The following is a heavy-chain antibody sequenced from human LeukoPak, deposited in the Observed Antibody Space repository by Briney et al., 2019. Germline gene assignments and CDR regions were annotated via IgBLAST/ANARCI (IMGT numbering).Heavy chain of an antibody. J-gene: IGHJ4*02. CDR2: ISYDGSNK. V-gene: IGHV3-30-3*01. CDR1: GFTFSSYA. CDR3: ARDRITGNVGCDY. D-gene: IGHD1-20*01. Sequence: PGGSLRLSCAASGFTFSSYAMHWVRQAPGKGLEWVAVISYDGSNKYYADSVKGRFTISRDNSKNTLYLQMNSLRAEDTAVYYCARDRITGNVGCDYWGQGTLVTVSS.